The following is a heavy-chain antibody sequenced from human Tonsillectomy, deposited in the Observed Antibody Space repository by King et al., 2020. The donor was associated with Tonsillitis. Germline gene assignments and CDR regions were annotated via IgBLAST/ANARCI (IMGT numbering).Heavy chain of an antibody. J-gene: IGHJ4*02. V-gene: IGHV3-23*04. CDR2: ISGSGYKT. Sequence: VQLVESGGGLVQPGGPLRLSCAASGFTFRSYALSWVLQFPGKGLQWVSAISGSGYKTYYIDSVKGRFTISRDNSKNTVSLQMNSLRAEDTGVYYCVREMLTGSCADYWGQGTLVTVSS. D-gene: IGHD2-15*01. CDR1: GFTFRSYA. CDR3: VREMLTGSCADY.